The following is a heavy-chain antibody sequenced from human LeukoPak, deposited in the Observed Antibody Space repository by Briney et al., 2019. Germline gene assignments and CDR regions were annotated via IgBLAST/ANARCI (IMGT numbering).Heavy chain of an antibody. D-gene: IGHD4-17*01. CDR3: ARDRWPSMNTVTVSPPTDWYFDL. CDR1: GFTFSNYA. Sequence: PGGSLRLSCAASGFTFSNYAMHWVRQAPGKGLEWVAIISYDGTNKFFADSVKGRFTISRDNSKNTVFLQMNCLRPEDTAVYYCARDRWPSMNTVTVSPPTDWYFDLWGRGTLVTVSS. J-gene: IGHJ2*01. V-gene: IGHV3-30*04. CDR2: ISYDGTNK.